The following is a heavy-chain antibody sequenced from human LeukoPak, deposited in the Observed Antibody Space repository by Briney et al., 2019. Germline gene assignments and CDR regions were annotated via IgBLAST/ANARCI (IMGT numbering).Heavy chain of an antibody. CDR2: IYYSGST. CDR3: ARGRAWLDP. J-gene: IGHJ5*02. Sequence: SETLSLTCTVSGGSISSYYWRWIRQPPGKGLEWIGYIYYSGSTNYNPSLKSRVTISVDTSKNQFSLKLSSVTAADTAVYYCARGRAWLDPWGQGTLVTVSS. CDR1: GGSISSYY. V-gene: IGHV4-59*12.